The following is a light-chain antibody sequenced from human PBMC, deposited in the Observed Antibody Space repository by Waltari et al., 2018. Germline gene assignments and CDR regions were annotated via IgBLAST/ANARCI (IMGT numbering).Light chain of an antibody. CDR2: DVT. J-gene: IGLJ1*01. CDR3: SSYTTSISYV. V-gene: IGLV2-14*03. CDR1: SSDIGVYHH. Sequence: QSALTQPASVSGSPGQSITLSCTGTSSDIGVYHHVSWYQQHPGKAPKLMIYDVTNRPSGVSDRFAGSKSDYTASLTISGLQAEDEADYYCSSYTTSISYVFGTGTRVTVL.